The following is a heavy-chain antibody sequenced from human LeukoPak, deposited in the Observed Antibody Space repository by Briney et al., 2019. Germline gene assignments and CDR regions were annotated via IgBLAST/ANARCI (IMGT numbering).Heavy chain of an antibody. CDR2: IYSGGNT. Sequence: PGGSLRLSCAASGVTVSISYMNCVRQAPGKGLEWVSVIYSGGNTYYADSVKGRFTISRDNSKNTLYLQMNSLRAEDTAVYFCARGLAPFDYWGQGTLVTVSS. J-gene: IGHJ4*02. CDR1: GVTVSISY. V-gene: IGHV3-53*01. CDR3: ARGLAPFDY. D-gene: IGHD3-9*01.